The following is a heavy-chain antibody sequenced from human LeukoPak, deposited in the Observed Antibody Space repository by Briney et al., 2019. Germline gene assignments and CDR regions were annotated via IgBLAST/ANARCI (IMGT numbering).Heavy chain of an antibody. D-gene: IGHD3-22*01. J-gene: IGHJ6*03. V-gene: IGHV4-4*07. Sequence: SETLSLTCTVSGGSISSYYWSWIRQPAGKGLEWIGRIYTSGSTNYNPSLKSRVTMSVDTSKNQFSLKLSSVTAADTAVYYCARDPFYYDSTGYPFYYYMDVWGKGTTVIVSS. CDR1: GGSISSYY. CDR2: IYTSGST. CDR3: ARDPFYYDSTGYPFYYYMDV.